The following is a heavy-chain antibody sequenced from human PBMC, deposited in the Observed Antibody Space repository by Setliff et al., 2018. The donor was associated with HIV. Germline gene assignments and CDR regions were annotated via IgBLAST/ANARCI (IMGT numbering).Heavy chain of an antibody. V-gene: IGHV4-59*01. CDR1: GGSISSYY. J-gene: IGHJ6*02. Sequence: SETLSLTCNVSGGSISSYYWNWIRQSPGKGLQWIGYMYYSGGTTYNPSLKSRVTISGDPSNNQLSLSLSSVTAADTAVYYCARPVSKYFYGMDVWGLGTTVTVSS. CDR2: MYYSGGT. CDR3: ARPVSKYFYGMDV.